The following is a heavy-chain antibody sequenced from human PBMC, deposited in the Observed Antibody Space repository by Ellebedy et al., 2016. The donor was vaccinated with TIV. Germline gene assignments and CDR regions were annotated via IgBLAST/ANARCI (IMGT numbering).Heavy chain of an antibody. CDR2: VDASNGNS. CDR3: ATTGDFGELLGGQAGY. Sequence: ASVKVSXXASGYTFTSYGISWMRQAPGQGLEWLGWVDASNGNSNYGQKFQGRVTMTTDTSTSTAYMELRSLRSDDTAVYYCATTGDFGELLGGQAGYWGQGTLVTVSS. D-gene: IGHD3-10*01. J-gene: IGHJ4*02. V-gene: IGHV1-18*01. CDR1: GYTFTSYG.